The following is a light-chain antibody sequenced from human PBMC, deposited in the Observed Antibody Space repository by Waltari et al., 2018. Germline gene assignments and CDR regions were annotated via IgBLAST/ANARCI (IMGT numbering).Light chain of an antibody. J-gene: IGLJ3*02. CDR1: ALPTKY. Sequence: SYELTQPPAVSVSTGQTARITCSGDALPTKYSLWYQQKSGRAPVLVIYEEAIRPSGIPVRFSGSSSGTVATLTISGAQVEDEADYYCLSRDNNGNLSVFGGGTKLTVL. V-gene: IGLV3-10*01. CDR2: EEA. CDR3: LSRDNNGNLSV.